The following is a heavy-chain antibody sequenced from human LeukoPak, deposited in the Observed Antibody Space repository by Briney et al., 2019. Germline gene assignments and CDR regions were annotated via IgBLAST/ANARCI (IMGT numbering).Heavy chain of an antibody. D-gene: IGHD2-15*01. CDR1: GGSISSGSYY. Sequence: SETLSLTCTVSGGSISSGSYYWGWIRQPPGKGLEWIGSIYYSGSTYYNPSLKSRVTISVDTSKNQFSLKLSSVTAADAAVYYCARLSAWWLADYWGQGILVTVSS. V-gene: IGHV4-39*01. CDR2: IYYSGST. J-gene: IGHJ4*02. CDR3: ARLSAWWLADY.